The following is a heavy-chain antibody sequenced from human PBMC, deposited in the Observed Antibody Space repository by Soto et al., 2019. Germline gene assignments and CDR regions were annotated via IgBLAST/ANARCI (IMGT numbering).Heavy chain of an antibody. V-gene: IGHV4-34*01. CDR2: INHSGST. CDR1: GGSFSGYY. CDR3: ARGEVDTAIWSFGDSSSYPYYYGMDV. J-gene: IGHJ6*02. Sequence: PSETLSLTCAVYGGSFSGYYWSWIRQPPGKGLEWIGEINHSGSTNYNPSLKSRVTISVDTSKNQFSLKLGSVTAADTAVYYCARGEVDTAIWSFGDSSSYPYYYGMDVWGQGTTVTVSS. D-gene: IGHD5-18*01.